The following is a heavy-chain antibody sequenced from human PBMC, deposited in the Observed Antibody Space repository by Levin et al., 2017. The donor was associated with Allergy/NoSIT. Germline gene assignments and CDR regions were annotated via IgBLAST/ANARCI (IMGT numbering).Heavy chain of an antibody. D-gene: IGHD6-13*01. J-gene: IGHJ4*02. Sequence: RGESLKISCKGSGFSFTNYWIGWVRQMPGKGLEWMGIIYPVDSDTRYSPSFQGQVTISADKSINTAYLQWSSLKASDTAMYYCARRPIGAAGYFDYWGQGTLVTVSS. CDR3: ARRPIGAAGYFDY. CDR1: GFSFTNYW. V-gene: IGHV5-51*01. CDR2: IYPVDSDT.